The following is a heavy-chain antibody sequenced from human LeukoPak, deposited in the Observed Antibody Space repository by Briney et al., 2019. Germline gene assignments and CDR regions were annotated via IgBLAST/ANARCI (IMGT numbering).Heavy chain of an antibody. V-gene: IGHV3-23*01. J-gene: IGHJ4*02. CDR1: GFTFSSYA. D-gene: IGHD2-2*02. CDR2: ISGSGGST. Sequence: PGGSLRLSCAASGFTFSSYAMSWVRQAPGKGLEWVSAISGSGGSTYYADSVKGRFTISRDNSKNTLYLQMNSLRAEDTAVYYCATHYCSSTNCYRSYWGQGTLVTVSS. CDR3: ATHYCSSTNCYRSY.